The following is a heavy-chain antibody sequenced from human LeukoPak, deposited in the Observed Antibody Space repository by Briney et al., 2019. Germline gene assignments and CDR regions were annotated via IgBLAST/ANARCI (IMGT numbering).Heavy chain of an antibody. V-gene: IGHV3-48*01. Sequence: GGSLRLSCAGTGFTFRSYSMNWVRQAPGKGLEWVSHISDSSSATYYAASVRGRFTVSRDNAKNSLYLQMNSLRAEDTAVYYCARVKLGHAFDIWGQGTMVTVSS. J-gene: IGHJ3*02. CDR2: ISDSSSAT. CDR1: GFTFRSYS. D-gene: IGHD6-6*01. CDR3: ARVKLGHAFDI.